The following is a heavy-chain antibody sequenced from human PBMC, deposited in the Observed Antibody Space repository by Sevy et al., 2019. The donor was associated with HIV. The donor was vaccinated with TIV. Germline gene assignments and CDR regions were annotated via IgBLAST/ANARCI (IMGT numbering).Heavy chain of an antibody. CDR1: GFSLSTSGVG. CDR2: IYWDDDK. CDR3: ARGTADVIDNWFDP. D-gene: IGHD2-21*02. V-gene: IGHV2-5*02. Sequence: SGPTLVKPTQTLTLTCTFSGFSLSTSGVGVGWIRQPPGKALEWLALIYWDDDKRYSPSLKSRLTITKDTSKNQVVLTMTNMDPVDTATYYCARGTADVIDNWFDPWGQGTLVTVSS. J-gene: IGHJ5*02.